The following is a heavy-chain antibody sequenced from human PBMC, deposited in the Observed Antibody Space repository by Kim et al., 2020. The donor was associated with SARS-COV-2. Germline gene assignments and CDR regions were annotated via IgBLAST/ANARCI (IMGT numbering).Heavy chain of an antibody. D-gene: IGHD3-9*01. CDR3: ARDKGTLRYFDGYRAVNWCDP. J-gene: IGHJ5*02. CDR2: ISYDGSNK. V-gene: IGHV3-30*04. Sequence: GGSLRLSCAASGFTFSSYAMNWVRQAPGKGLEWVAVISYDGSNKYYADSVKGRFTISRDNAKNTLYLQMNSLRAEDTAVYYCARDKGTLRYFDGYRAVNWCDPWGQGTLVTVSS. CDR1: GFTFSSYA.